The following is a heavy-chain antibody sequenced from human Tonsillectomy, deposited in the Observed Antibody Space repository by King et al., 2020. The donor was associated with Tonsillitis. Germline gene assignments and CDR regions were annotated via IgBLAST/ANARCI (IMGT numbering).Heavy chain of an antibody. D-gene: IGHD1-26*01. CDR1: GFTFDDYA. CDR3: AKDRGRPSLYYYYGMDV. J-gene: IGHJ6*02. CDR2: ISWNSGSI. Sequence: VQLVESGGALVQPGRSLRLSCAASGFTFDDYAMHWVRQAPGKGLEWVSGISWNSGSIGYADSVKGRFTISRDNAKNSLYLQMNSLRAEDTALYYCAKDRGRPSLYYYYGMDVWGQGTTVTVSS. V-gene: IGHV3-9*01.